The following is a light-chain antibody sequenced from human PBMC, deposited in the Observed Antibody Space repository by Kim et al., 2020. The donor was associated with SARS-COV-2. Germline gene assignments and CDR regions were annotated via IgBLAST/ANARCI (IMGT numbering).Light chain of an antibody. CDR2: YTS. J-gene: IGKJ4*01. Sequence: GERATRPCMPNQRLSNYLAWYPQKPGKPPRLLIYYTSNRATGIPARFSGSGSRTDFTLTISRLEPEEFAVYYCQQRTNWPLLRNTFGGGTKVEI. V-gene: IGKV3-11*01. CDR1: QRLSNY. CDR3: QQRTNWPLLRNT.